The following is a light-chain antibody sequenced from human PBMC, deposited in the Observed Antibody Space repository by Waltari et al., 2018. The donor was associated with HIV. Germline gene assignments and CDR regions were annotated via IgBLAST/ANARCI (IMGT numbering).Light chain of an antibody. CDR1: QRMCNH. V-gene: IGKV3-11*01. CDR3: QQRSHWPPGVP. CDR2: DAS. Sequence: DIVLNQSPATLSLSPGERATLSCRASQRMCNHLPWYQQKPGKPPRARIYDASTRATGSPARFIGSGSGTDFALTISSREPEDFAVDYCQQRSHWPPGVPFGPGTKVDI. J-gene: IGKJ3*01.